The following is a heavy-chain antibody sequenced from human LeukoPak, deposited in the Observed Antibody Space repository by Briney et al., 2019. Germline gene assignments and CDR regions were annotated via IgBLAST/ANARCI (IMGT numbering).Heavy chain of an antibody. V-gene: IGHV3-15*01. Sequence: PGGSLRLSCAASGFTFRSYWMSWVRQAPGKGLEWVGRIKSKTDGGTKDYTAPVKGRFTISRDDSKNTLYLQMNSLKTEDTAVYYCTTDRKRGYCSGGSCMGYYYYYMDVWGKGTTVTVSS. CDR3: TTDRKRGYCSGGSCMGYYYYYMDV. J-gene: IGHJ6*03. CDR1: GFTFRSYW. D-gene: IGHD2-15*01. CDR2: IKSKTDGGTK.